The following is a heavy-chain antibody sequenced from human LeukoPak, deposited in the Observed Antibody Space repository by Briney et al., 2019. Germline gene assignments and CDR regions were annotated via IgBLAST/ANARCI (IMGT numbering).Heavy chain of an antibody. Sequence: GGSLRLSCEASGFTFDEFGMSWVRQASGKGLEWVSAINWKGDKTAYADSVKGRFTISRDNSKNTLYLQMNSLRAEDTAVYYCAKDLKYYYDSSGYSLAIDYWGQGTLVTVSS. D-gene: IGHD3-22*01. J-gene: IGHJ4*02. CDR1: GFTFDEFG. CDR2: INWKGDKT. V-gene: IGHV3-20*04. CDR3: AKDLKYYYDSSGYSLAIDY.